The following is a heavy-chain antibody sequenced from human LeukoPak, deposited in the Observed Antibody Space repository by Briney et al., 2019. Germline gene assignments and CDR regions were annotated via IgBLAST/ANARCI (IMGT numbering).Heavy chain of an antibody. CDR2: ISGSGDTT. CDR1: GFTFSGYA. V-gene: IGHV3-23*01. CDR3: AKDGSGSYWQLYFDY. Sequence: PGGSLRLSCAASGFTFSGYAMSWVRQAPGKGLGLVSVISGSGDTTNYADSVKGRFTISRDNSKYMLYLQMNSLRAEDTAVYYCAKDGSGSYWQLYFDYWGQGTLVTVSS. J-gene: IGHJ4*02. D-gene: IGHD3-10*01.